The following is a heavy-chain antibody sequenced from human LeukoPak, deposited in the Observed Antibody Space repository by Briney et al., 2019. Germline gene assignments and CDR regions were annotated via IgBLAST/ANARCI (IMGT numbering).Heavy chain of an antibody. D-gene: IGHD7-27*01. CDR2: ISPNSGDT. Sequence: GASVKASCKASGYTFTSYDFNWVRRATGQRPEWMGWISPNSGDTGYAQKFQDRVTMTRNTSISTAYMELSSLRSDDTAVYYCARGPPNWGYDYWGPGTLVTVSS. V-gene: IGHV1-8*01. CDR3: ARGPPNWGYDY. CDR1: GYTFTSYD. J-gene: IGHJ4*02.